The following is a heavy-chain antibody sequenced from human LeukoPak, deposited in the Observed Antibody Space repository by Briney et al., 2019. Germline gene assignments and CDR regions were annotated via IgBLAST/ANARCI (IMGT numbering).Heavy chain of an antibody. V-gene: IGHV5-51*01. Sequence: GESLKISCKGSGYSFTSYWIGWVRQMPGKGPEWMGIIYPGDSDTRYSPSFQGQVTISADKSISTAYLQWSSLKASDTAMYYCARLGGSGSYYNEVYYYYGMDVWGQGTTVTVSS. CDR2: IYPGDSDT. D-gene: IGHD3-10*01. J-gene: IGHJ6*02. CDR3: ARLGGSGSYYNEVYYYYGMDV. CDR1: GYSFTSYW.